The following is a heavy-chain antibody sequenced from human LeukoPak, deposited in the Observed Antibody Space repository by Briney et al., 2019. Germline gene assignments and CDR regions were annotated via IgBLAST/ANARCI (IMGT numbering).Heavy chain of an antibody. D-gene: IGHD1-7*01. CDR2: SDPKSGAT. J-gene: IGHJ3*02. Sequence: GASVKVSCKTSGYTFTSYYIHWLRQAPGQRFEWMGWSDPKSGATKYEHFQGRVTMTRDTSISTAYMELRSLRSDDTAVYYCASYGKTNYDAFDIWGQGTMVTVSS. V-gene: IGHV1-2*02. CDR3: ASYGKTNYDAFDI. CDR1: GYTFTSYY.